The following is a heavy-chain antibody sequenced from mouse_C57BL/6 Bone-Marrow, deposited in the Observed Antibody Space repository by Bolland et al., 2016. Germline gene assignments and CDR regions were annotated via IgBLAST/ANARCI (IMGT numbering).Heavy chain of an antibody. CDR2: YGTT. J-gene: IGHJ2*01. CDR3: ARLFRPYYFDY. V-gene: IGHV1-39*01. Sequence: YGTTSYNQKFKGKATLTVDQSSSTAYMQLNSLTSEDSTVYYCARLFRPYYFDYWGQGTT.